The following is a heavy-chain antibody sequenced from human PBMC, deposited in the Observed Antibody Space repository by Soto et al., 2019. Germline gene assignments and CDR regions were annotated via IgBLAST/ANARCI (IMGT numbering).Heavy chain of an antibody. V-gene: IGHV4-34*01. D-gene: IGHD3-22*01. CDR2: INHSGRV. J-gene: IGHJ5*01. CDR3: STRAYDTNGYYRFDP. CDR1: GGSFSGHS. Sequence: SETLSLTCAVYGGSFSGHSWTWIRQSPGKGLEWIGDINHSGRVNYSPSLKSRVTISLDTSKNQFSLTLSAVTAADTAMYYCSTRAYDTNGYYRFDPWGPGTLVTVST.